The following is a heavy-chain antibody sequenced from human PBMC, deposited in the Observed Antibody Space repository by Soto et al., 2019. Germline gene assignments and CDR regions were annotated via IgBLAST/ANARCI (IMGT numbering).Heavy chain of an antibody. Sequence: QVQLVQSGAEVKKPGASVKVSCKASGYTFTSYAMHWVRQAPGQRLEWMGWINAGNGNTKYSQKFQGRVTITRDTSASTAYMEQSSLRSEDTAVYYCARGGARNGSGSILDWGQGTLVTVSS. J-gene: IGHJ4*02. CDR1: GYTFTSYA. D-gene: IGHD3-10*01. CDR3: ARGGARNGSGSILD. CDR2: INAGNGNT. V-gene: IGHV1-3*01.